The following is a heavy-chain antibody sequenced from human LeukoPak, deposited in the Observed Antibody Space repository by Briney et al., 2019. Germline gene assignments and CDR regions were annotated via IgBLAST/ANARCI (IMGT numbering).Heavy chain of an antibody. Sequence: GGSLRLSCAASGFTFSSLWMSWVRQAPGRGPEWVANINQDGGTTYYVASVKGRFTISRDNAKSSLSLQMSSLRAEDTAVYYCTKDRQGPNQYHMDVWGKGTTVTVSS. CDR3: TKDRQGPNQYHMDV. CDR2: INQDGGTT. CDR1: GFTFSSLW. V-gene: IGHV3-7*01. J-gene: IGHJ6*03.